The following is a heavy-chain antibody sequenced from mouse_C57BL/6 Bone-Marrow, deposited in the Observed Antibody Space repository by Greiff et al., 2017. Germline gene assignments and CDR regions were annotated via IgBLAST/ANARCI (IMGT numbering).Heavy chain of an antibody. D-gene: IGHD1-1*01. CDR2: IDPENGDT. CDR1: GFNIKDDY. J-gene: IGHJ3*01. Sequence: VQLQQPGAELVRPGASVKLSCTASGFNIKDDYMHWVKQRPEQGLEWIGWIDPENGDTEYASKFQGKATITADTSSNTAYLQLSSLTSEDTAVYYCTTEEDYYGRAYWGQGTLVTVSA. V-gene: IGHV14-4*01. CDR3: TTEEDYYGRAY.